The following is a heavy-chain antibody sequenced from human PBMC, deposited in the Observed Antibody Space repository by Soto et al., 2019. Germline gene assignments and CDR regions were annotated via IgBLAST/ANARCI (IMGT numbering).Heavy chain of an antibody. Sequence: PGGSLRLSCTASGLTFSISWMTWVRQAPGEGLEWVSYINRSGSTKDYADSVKGRFTISRDNAKNSLYLQMNSLRAEDTAVYYCARDPYYYDSSGYLWGQGTLVTVPS. D-gene: IGHD3-22*01. CDR2: INRSGSTK. V-gene: IGHV3-48*04. CDR1: GLTFSISW. CDR3: ARDPYYYDSSGYL. J-gene: IGHJ4*02.